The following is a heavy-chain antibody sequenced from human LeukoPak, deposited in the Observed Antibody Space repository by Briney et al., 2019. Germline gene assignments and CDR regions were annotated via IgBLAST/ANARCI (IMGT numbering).Heavy chain of an antibody. Sequence: GPALVKPTQTLTLTCTFSGFSLSTSRMRVSWIRQPPGKALEWLARIDWDDDKFYSTSLKTRLTISKDTSKNQVVLTMTNMDPVDTATYYCARMGSGSYYDYWGQGTLVTVSS. V-gene: IGHV2-70*04. CDR3: ARMGSGSYYDY. CDR2: IDWDDDK. D-gene: IGHD1-26*01. J-gene: IGHJ4*02. CDR1: GFSLSTSRMR.